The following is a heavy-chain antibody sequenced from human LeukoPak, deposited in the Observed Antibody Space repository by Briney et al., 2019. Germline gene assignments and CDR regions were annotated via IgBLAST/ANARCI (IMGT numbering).Heavy chain of an antibody. V-gene: IGHV3-43*02. CDR2: ISGDGATT. CDR1: GFTFDDYP. J-gene: IGHJ4*02. Sequence: SGGSLRLSCAASGFTFDDYPMHWFRQGPGKGLEWLSLISGDGATTYYADSVKGRFTISRDNIKNSLYLQMNSQRTEDTALYYCAKDYYWGQGTLVTVSS. CDR3: AKDYY.